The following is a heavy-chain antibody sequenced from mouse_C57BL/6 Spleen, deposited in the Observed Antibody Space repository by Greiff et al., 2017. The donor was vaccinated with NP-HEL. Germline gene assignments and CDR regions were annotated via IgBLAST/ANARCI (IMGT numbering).Heavy chain of an antibody. V-gene: IGHV1-64*01. CDR3: ARGAVVATEGFAY. CDR2: IHPNSGST. CDR1: GYTFTSYW. J-gene: IGHJ3*01. Sequence: QVQLKESGAELVKPGASVKLSCKASGYTFTSYWMHWVKQRPGQGLEWIGMIHPNSGSTNYNEKFKSKATLTVDKSSSTAYMQLSSLTSEDSAVYYCARGAVVATEGFAYWGQGTLVTVSA. D-gene: IGHD1-1*01.